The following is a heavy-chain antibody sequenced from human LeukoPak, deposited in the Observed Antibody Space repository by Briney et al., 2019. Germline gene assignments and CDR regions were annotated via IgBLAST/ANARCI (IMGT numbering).Heavy chain of an antibody. Sequence: GGSLRLSCEASGFSLVDYAMHWVRQIPGKGREWGSGITWDSRTIDYAGSVRGRFTSSRDNAKNSLYPQMNTLRPEDTAIYYCAKGKSIASLWYMDVWGKGTTVIVSS. CDR1: GFSLVDYA. CDR2: ITWDSRTI. D-gene: IGHD2-15*01. J-gene: IGHJ6*04. V-gene: IGHV3-9*01. CDR3: AKGKSIASLWYMDV.